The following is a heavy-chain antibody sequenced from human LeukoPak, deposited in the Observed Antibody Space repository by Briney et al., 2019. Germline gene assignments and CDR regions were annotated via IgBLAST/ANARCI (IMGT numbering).Heavy chain of an antibody. CDR1: GFTFSSYA. V-gene: IGHV3-30-3*01. J-gene: IGHJ6*02. D-gene: IGHD3-9*01. CDR3: GRVLDYDILTGLSPETSYCYVLEV. Sequence: PGGSLTLSCAASGFTFSSYAMHWVRQAPGKGLEWVAVISYDGSNKYYADSVKGRFTISRDNYKNTLYMQMNSLRAEDTAVYYCGRVLDYDILTGLSPETSYCYVLEVWGQGTPVTVS. CDR2: ISYDGSNK.